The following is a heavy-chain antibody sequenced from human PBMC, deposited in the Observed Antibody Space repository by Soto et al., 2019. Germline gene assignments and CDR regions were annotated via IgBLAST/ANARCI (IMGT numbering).Heavy chain of an antibody. CDR2: IDWDDDK. CDR1: GFSLSTSGMC. V-gene: IGHV2-70*11. Sequence: SGPTLVNPTQTLTLTCTFSGFSLSTSGMCVSWIRQPPGKALEWLARIDWDDDKYYSTSLKTRLTISKDTSKNQVVLTMTNMDPVDTATYYCARSKWGWVGANTYYYYYGMDVWGQGTTVTVSS. J-gene: IGHJ6*02. D-gene: IGHD1-26*01. CDR3: ARSKWGWVGANTYYYYYGMDV.